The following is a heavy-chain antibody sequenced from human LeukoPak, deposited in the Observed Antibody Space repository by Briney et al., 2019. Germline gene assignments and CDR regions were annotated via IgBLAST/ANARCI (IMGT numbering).Heavy chain of an antibody. CDR1: GYALIAVA. Sequence: ASVKVSCKVSGYALIAVAMHWLRQAPGKGLEWMGGIDLEEGKKINAQKFQGRLSVTEDTSTDTAHMELSNLRSEDTAVYYCATQGGCRGMWYFDVWGRGTLVTVSS. J-gene: IGHJ2*01. D-gene: IGHD3-10*01. CDR3: ATQGGCRGMWYFDV. V-gene: IGHV1-24*01. CDR2: IDLEEGKK.